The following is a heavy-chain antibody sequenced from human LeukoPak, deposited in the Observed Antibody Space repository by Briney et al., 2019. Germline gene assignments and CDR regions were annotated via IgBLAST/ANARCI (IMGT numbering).Heavy chain of an antibody. CDR3: ARDEKCVRDVSRVVYYYYGMDV. CDR1: RFTFSSYG. CDR2: ISYDGSNK. J-gene: IGHJ6*02. D-gene: IGHD2-21*01. V-gene: IGHV3-30*03. Sequence: PGRSLRLSCAASRFTFSSYGMHWVRQAPGKGLEWVAVISYDGSNKYYADSVKGRFTISRDNSKNTLYLQMNSLRAEDTAVYYCARDEKCVRDVSRVVYYYYGMDVWGQGTTVTVSS.